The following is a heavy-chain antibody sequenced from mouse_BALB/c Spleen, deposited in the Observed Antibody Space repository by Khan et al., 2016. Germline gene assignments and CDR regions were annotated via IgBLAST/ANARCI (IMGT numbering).Heavy chain of an antibody. CDR2: IWGDGST. V-gene: IGHV2-6-7*01. D-gene: IGHD1-1*02. J-gene: IGHJ4*01. CDR3: ARVWGDY. CDR1: GFSLTGYG. Sequence: QVQLKESGPGLVAPSQSLSITCTVSGFSLTGYGVNWVRQPPGKGLELLGMIWGDGSTDYNSALKSRLSISKDNSKSQVFLKMNSLPADDTARYYCARVWGDYWGQGTSVTVSS.